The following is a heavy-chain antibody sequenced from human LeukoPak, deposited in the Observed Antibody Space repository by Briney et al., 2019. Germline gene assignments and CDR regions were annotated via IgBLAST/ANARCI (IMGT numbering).Heavy chain of an antibody. CDR2: FDPEDGET. CDR3: ATGPMRELPTAAVDY. D-gene: IGHD1-26*01. J-gene: IGHJ4*02. CDR1: GYTLTELS. V-gene: IGHV1-24*01. Sequence: ASVKVSCKVSGYTLTELSMHWVRQAPGEGLEWMGGFDPEDGETIYAQKFQGRVTMTEDTSTDTAYMELSSLRSEDTAVYYCATGPMRELPTAAVDYWGQGTLVTVSS.